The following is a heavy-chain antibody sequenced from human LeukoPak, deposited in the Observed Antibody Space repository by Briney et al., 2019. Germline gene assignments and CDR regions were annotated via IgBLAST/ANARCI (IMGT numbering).Heavy chain of an antibody. CDR3: AREGAIFGVAPYLDY. V-gene: IGHV4-30-2*01. CDR1: GGSISSGGYY. J-gene: IGHJ4*02. Sequence: SETLSLTCTVSGGSISSGGYYWSWIRQPPGKGLEWIGYIYHSGSTYYNPSLKSRVTISVDRSKNQFSLKLSSVTAADTAVYYCAREGAIFGVAPYLDYWGQGTLVTVSS. CDR2: IYHSGST. D-gene: IGHD3-3*01.